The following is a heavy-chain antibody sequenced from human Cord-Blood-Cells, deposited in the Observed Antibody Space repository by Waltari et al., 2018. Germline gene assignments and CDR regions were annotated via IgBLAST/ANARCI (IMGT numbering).Heavy chain of an antibody. CDR3: ARDKSTMLWFREPFDY. J-gene: IGHJ4*02. CDR2: IYHSGST. Sequence: QVQLQESGPGLVKPSETLSLTCAVSGYSISSGYYWGWIRQPPGKGLEWIGSIYHSGSTYYNPSLKSRVTISVDTSKNQFSLKLSSVTAADTAVYYCARDKSTMLWFREPFDYWGQGTLVTVSS. V-gene: IGHV4-38-2*02. CDR1: GYSISSGYY. D-gene: IGHD3-10*01.